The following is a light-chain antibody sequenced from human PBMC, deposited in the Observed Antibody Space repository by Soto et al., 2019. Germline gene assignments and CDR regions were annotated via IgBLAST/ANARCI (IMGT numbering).Light chain of an antibody. Sequence: EFVLTQSPGTLVLFPGERTTLSCRASQSVSNNYLAWYQQQPGQAPRLLIYGASNRATGIPDRFSGSGSGTDFTLTISRLEPEDVAVYYCQQYGSSGTFGQGTKVDIK. CDR2: GAS. V-gene: IGKV3-20*01. CDR1: QSVSNNY. J-gene: IGKJ1*01. CDR3: QQYGSSGT.